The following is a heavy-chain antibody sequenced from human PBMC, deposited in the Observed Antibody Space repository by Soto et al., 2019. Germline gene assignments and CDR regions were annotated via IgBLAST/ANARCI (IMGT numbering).Heavy chain of an antibody. CDR1: GGSVSSGSYY. CDR2: IYYSGST. Sequence: SETLSLTCTVSGGSVSSGSYYWSWIRQPPGKGLEWIGYIYYSGSTNYNPSLKSRVTISVDTSKNQFSLKLSSVTAADTAVYYCARDQNYDSSGYYFWGQGTLVPVYS. V-gene: IGHV4-61*01. J-gene: IGHJ4*02. CDR3: ARDQNYDSSGYYF. D-gene: IGHD3-22*01.